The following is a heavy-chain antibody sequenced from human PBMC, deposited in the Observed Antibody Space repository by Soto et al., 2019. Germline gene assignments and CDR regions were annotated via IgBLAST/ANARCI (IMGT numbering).Heavy chain of an antibody. CDR3: ARLVYDTRLNYMYFDF. V-gene: IGHV4-4*02. CDR2: IFHDGTA. J-gene: IGHJ4*02. CDR1: GVSISSGNW. D-gene: IGHD3-10*01. Sequence: SATLSLTCAVSGVSISSGNWWTWVRQTPQRGLEYIGEIFHDGTANYYPSFERRVAISVDTSKNQFSLKLTSVTAADAAIYFCARLVYDTRLNYMYFDFWGQGALVTVSS.